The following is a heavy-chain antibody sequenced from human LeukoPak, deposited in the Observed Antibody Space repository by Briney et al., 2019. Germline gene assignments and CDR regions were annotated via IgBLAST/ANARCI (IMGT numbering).Heavy chain of an antibody. CDR2: IYYSGST. Sequence: PSETLSLTCTVSGGSISSYYWSWIRQPPGKGLEWIGYIYYSGSTNYNPSLKSRDTISVDTSENQFSLKLRSVTAADTAVYYCARGGAYDSSGYYDNWFDPWGQGTLVTVSS. V-gene: IGHV4-59*01. J-gene: IGHJ5*02. CDR1: GGSISSYY. D-gene: IGHD3-22*01. CDR3: ARGGAYDSSGYYDNWFDP.